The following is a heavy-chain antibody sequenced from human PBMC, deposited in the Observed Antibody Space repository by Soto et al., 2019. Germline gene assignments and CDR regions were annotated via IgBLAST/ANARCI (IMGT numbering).Heavy chain of an antibody. D-gene: IGHD6-6*01. Sequence: VHLLESGGDLVQPGGSLRLSCVVSGFTFTHYAMNWVRQAPGKGLEWVSAITGTDNTYYADSVQGRFTISRDSFESTIYLQMNSLKAEDTAVYYCAKVPWGSSRTGGFDYWGQGTLVTVSS. CDR3: AKVPWGSSRTGGFDY. CDR2: ITGTDNT. V-gene: IGHV3-23*01. CDR1: GFTFTHYA. J-gene: IGHJ4*02.